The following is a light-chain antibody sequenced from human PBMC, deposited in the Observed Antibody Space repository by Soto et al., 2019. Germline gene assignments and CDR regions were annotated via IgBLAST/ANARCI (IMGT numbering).Light chain of an antibody. J-gene: IGLJ1*01. Sequence: QSVLTQPASVFGSPGQSIAISCSGSSSDLGIYNYVSWYQQHPGKVPKLIIFEVTNRPSGVSNRFSGSKSGNTASLTISGLQAEDEADYYCSSYPTSSTRVLGTVKKVTV. CDR3: SSYPTSSTRV. V-gene: IGLV2-14*01. CDR1: SSDLGIYNY. CDR2: EVT.